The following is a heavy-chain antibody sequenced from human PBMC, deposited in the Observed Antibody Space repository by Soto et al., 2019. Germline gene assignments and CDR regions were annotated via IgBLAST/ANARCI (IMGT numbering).Heavy chain of an antibody. Sequence: SETLSLTCAVYGGSFSGYYWSWIRQPPGKGLEWIGEINHSGSTNYNPSLKSRVTISVDTSKHQFSLKLSSVTAADTAVYYCASIPMVRGVKRFHPWGQGTLVTVSS. V-gene: IGHV4-34*01. CDR1: GGSFSGYY. J-gene: IGHJ5*02. CDR2: INHSGST. CDR3: ASIPMVRGVKRFHP. D-gene: IGHD3-10*01.